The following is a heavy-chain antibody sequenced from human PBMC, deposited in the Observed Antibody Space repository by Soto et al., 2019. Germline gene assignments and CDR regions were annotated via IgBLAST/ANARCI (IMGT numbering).Heavy chain of an antibody. D-gene: IGHD7-27*01. Sequence: QMQLQESGPGLVKPSETRSLTCNVSGGSVSSVKYFWSWIRQPPGKGLEWIAYIYNNGNTNYNPSLKSRATISVDTSKNQCSLKLTSVTAADSAVYFCARTVMPVGNLAAFDHWGQGVLVTVSS. CDR2: IYNNGNT. CDR3: ARTVMPVGNLAAFDH. CDR1: GGSVSSVKYF. J-gene: IGHJ4*02. V-gene: IGHV4-61*01.